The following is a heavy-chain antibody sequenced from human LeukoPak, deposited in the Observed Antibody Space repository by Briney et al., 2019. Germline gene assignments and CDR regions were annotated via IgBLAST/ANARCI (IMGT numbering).Heavy chain of an antibody. CDR3: ASSGENSGYDHRN. J-gene: IGHJ4*02. CDR1: GGSINSYY. Sequence: SETLSLTCTVSGGSINSYYWTWIRQPPGKGLEWIGYVYYSGSTNYSPSLKSRVTISVEKSKTQFSLKLSSVTAADTAVYYCASSGENSGYDHRNWGQGTLVTVSS. D-gene: IGHD5-12*01. CDR2: VYYSGST. V-gene: IGHV4-59*01.